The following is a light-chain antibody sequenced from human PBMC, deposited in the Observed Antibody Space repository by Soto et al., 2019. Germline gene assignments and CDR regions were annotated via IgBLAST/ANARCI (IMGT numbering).Light chain of an antibody. CDR2: GAS. CDR1: QSVSSN. J-gene: IGKJ1*01. V-gene: IGKV3-15*01. CDR3: QQYNNWPPNT. Sequence: EIVMTQTPATLSVSPGERATLSCRASQSVSSNLAWYQQKPGQAPRLLIYGASTRATGIPARFSGSGSGTEFTLTISSLQSEDFAVYSCQQYNNWPPNTFGQGTKVDIK.